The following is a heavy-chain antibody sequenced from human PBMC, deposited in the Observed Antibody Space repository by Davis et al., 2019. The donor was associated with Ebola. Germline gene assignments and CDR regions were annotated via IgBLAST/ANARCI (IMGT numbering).Heavy chain of an antibody. CDR1: GYTFTGYN. Sequence: ASVKVSCKASGYTFTGYNMHWVRQAPGQGLEWMGRIISNSGGTNYAQKFQGRVTMTRDTSISTVYMELSSLRYDDTADYYCARGTNYGLDVWGQGTTVTVSS. CDR2: IISNSGGT. J-gene: IGHJ6*02. V-gene: IGHV1-2*06. CDR3: ARGTNYGLDV.